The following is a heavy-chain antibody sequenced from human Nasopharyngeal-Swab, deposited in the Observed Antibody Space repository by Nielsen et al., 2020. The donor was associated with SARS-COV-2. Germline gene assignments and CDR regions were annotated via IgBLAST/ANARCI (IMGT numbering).Heavy chain of an antibody. CDR3: ARRGKIVATIPYYYYYYYMDV. CDR1: GFSFSSYA. J-gene: IGHJ6*03. CDR2: ISASGGST. D-gene: IGHD5-12*01. Sequence: GESLKISCAASGFSFSSYAMSWVRQTPGKGLEWASGISASGGSTYYADSVKGRFTISRDNSKNTLYLQMNSLRAEDTAVYYCARRGKIVATIPYYYYYYYMDVWGKGTTVTVSS. V-gene: IGHV3-23*01.